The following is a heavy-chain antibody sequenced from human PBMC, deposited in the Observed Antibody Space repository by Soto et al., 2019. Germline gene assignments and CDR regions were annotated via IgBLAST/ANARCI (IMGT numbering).Heavy chain of an antibody. CDR2: IKQDGSEK. CDR3: ARVLNPYYFDY. J-gene: IGHJ4*02. V-gene: IGHV3-7*05. CDR1: GFTFSSYW. Sequence: GGSLRLSCAASGFTFSSYWMSWVRQAPGKGLEWVANIKQDGSEKYYVDSVKGRFTISRDNAKNSLYLQMSSLRAEDTAVYYCARVLNPYYFDYWGQGTLVTVSS.